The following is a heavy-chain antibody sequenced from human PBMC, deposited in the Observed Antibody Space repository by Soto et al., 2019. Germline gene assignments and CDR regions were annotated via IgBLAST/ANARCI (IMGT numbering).Heavy chain of an antibody. CDR1: GFTFNNHA. V-gene: IGHV3-23*01. D-gene: IGHD3-22*01. CDR3: ARDLGDSSGALGY. Sequence: GGSLRLSCAASGFTFNNHAMTWVRQAPGKGLEWVSTITSNAASTYYAESVKGRFTISRDNSKDTLFLQMDSLRAEDTAVYYCARDLGDSSGALGYWGQGTLVTVSS. CDR2: ITSNAAST. J-gene: IGHJ4*02.